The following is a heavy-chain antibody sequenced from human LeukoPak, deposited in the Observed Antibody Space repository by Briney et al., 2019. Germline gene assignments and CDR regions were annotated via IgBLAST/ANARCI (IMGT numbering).Heavy chain of an antibody. V-gene: IGHV4-61*01. CDR3: ATRRVGATFDY. CDR2: ISYSGST. J-gene: IGHJ4*02. Sequence: PSETLSLTCTVSGGSFNSGSSYWSWIRQPPGKGLEWIGCISYSGSTNYNPSLRSRVTMSLDTSKNQFSLTLSSVTAADTAVYFCATRRVGATFDYWGQGTLVTVSS. D-gene: IGHD1-26*01. CDR1: GGSFNSGSSY.